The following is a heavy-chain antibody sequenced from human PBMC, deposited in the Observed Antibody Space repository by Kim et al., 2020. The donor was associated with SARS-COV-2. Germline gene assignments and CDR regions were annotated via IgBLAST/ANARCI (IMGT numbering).Heavy chain of an antibody. Sequence: YADSGKGRFTISRDNSKNTLYLQMNSLRAEDTAVYYCARGAGGHYYYMDVWGKGTTVTVSS. D-gene: IGHD2-8*02. CDR3: ARGAGGHYYYMDV. J-gene: IGHJ6*03. V-gene: IGHV3-30*01.